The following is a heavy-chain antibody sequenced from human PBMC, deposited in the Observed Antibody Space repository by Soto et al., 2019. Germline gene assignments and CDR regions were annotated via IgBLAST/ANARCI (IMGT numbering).Heavy chain of an antibody. CDR2: INPRSGGT. Sequence: GASVKVSCKASGYSFTDYHIHWVRQAPGQGLEWLGRINPRSGGTSTAQKFQGWVTMTTDTSISTASMELTRLTSDDTAIYYCARGDSTDCSNGVCSFFYNHDMDVWGQGTTVTVSS. J-gene: IGHJ6*02. CDR1: GYSFTDYH. CDR3: ARGDSTDCSNGVCSFFYNHDMDV. V-gene: IGHV1-2*04. D-gene: IGHD2-8*01.